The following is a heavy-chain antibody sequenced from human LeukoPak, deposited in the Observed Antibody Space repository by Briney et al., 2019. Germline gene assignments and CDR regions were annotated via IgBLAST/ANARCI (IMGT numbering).Heavy chain of an antibody. CDR1: GFTFSSYA. CDR3: ARDGGESYYYDSSGPDY. D-gene: IGHD3-22*01. Sequence: PGGSLRLSCAASGFTFSSYAMHWVRQAPGKGLEWVAVISYDGSNKYYADSVKGRFTISRDNSKNTLYLQMNSLRAEDTAVYYCARDGGESYYYDSSGPDYWGQGTLVTVSS. V-gene: IGHV3-30*04. CDR2: ISYDGSNK. J-gene: IGHJ4*02.